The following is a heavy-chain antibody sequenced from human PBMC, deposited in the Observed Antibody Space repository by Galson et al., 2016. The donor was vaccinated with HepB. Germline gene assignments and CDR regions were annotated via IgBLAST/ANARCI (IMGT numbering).Heavy chain of an antibody. CDR3: AKGRSAIAAAGLNY. Sequence: SLRLSCAASGFSFSTYTMNWVRQAPGKGLVWVSRINSDGSSTSYADSVKGRFTISRDNSKNTLYLQMNSLRAEDTAVYCCAKGRSAIAAAGLNYWGQGTLVTVSS. V-gene: IGHV3-74*01. CDR2: INSDGSST. CDR1: GFSFSTYT. D-gene: IGHD6-13*01. J-gene: IGHJ4*02.